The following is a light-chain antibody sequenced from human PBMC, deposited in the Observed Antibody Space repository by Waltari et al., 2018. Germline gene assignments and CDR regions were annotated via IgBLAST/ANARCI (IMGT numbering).Light chain of an antibody. J-gene: IGLJ2*01. V-gene: IGLV1-40*01. Sequence: QSVLTQPPSVSGAPGQSVTISCTGSSSNIGAGSAVHWYQQIPGSAPKVLIYRDDNRPSGLPGRFSGSKSGTSASLSVTGLHVEDEADYFCQSYDRDLNAVLFGGGTKLTVL. CDR3: QSYDRDLNAVL. CDR1: SSNIGAGSA. CDR2: RDD.